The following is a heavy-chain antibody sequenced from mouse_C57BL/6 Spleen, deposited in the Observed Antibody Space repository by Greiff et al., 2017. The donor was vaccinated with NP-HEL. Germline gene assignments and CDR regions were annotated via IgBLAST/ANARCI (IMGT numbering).Heavy chain of an antibody. CDR2: IYPGDGDT. Sequence: QVQLQQSGPELVKPGASVKISCKASGYAFSSSWMNWVKQRPGKGLEWIGRIYPGDGDTNYNGKFKGKATLTADKSSSTAYMQLSSLTSEDSAVYFCARRASSHYYGSSHWYFDVWGTGTTVTVSS. D-gene: IGHD1-1*01. V-gene: IGHV1-82*01. CDR1: GYAFSSSW. CDR3: ARRASSHYYGSSHWYFDV. J-gene: IGHJ1*03.